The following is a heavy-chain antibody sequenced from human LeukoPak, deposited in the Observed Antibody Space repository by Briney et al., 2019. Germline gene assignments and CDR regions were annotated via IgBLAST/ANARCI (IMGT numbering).Heavy chain of an antibody. CDR2: ISGSGGST. D-gene: IGHD6-19*01. J-gene: IGHJ4*02. CDR1: GFTFSSYA. V-gene: IGHV3-23*01. CDR3: AKDQAVAGPGSDY. Sequence: AGGSLRLSCAASGFTFSSYAMSWVRQAPGKGLEWVSAISGSGGSTYYADSVKGRFTISRDNSKNTLYLQMNSLRAEDTAVYYCAKDQAVAGPGSDYWGQETLVTVSS.